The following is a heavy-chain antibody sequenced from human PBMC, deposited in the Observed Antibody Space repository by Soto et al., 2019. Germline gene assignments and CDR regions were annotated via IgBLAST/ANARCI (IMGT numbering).Heavy chain of an antibody. Sequence: SETLSLTCTVSGDSISSYYWSWIRQPPGKGLEWVGYISYSGSTIYNPSLESRATISLDTSKNQVSLTLSSVTAADTAVYYCARLGYCSGGNCPREYYYFMDVWGKGTTVTVSS. V-gene: IGHV4-59*08. CDR1: GDSISSYY. CDR2: ISYSGST. CDR3: ARLGYCSGGNCPREYYYFMDV. D-gene: IGHD2-15*01. J-gene: IGHJ6*03.